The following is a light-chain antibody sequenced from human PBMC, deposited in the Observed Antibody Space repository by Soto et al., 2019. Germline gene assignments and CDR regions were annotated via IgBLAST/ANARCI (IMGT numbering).Light chain of an antibody. CDR3: QSYDSSLSGWV. Sequence: QSVLTQPPSVSGAPGQRVTISCTGSSSNIGAGYDVHWYQQLPGTAPKLLIYGNSNRPSGVPDRFSGSKSGTSASLGITGLQAEDEADYYCQSYDSSLSGWVFGGGAKSPS. V-gene: IGLV1-40*01. CDR2: GNS. CDR1: SSNIGAGYD. J-gene: IGLJ3*02.